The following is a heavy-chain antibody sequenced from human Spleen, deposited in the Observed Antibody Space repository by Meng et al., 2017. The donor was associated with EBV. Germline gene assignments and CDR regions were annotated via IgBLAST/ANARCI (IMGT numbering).Heavy chain of an antibody. V-gene: IGHV3-23*01. Sequence: EVQLLESGGALVEPGGSLRRSCAASGFTFSNYGMNCVRQAPGKGLEWVSSISSTGISTYFADSVKGRFTISRDNSKGTLYLQMDSLRVEDSGIFYCAKTSLRSCSGTSCQGYDSWGQGTRVTVAS. CDR2: ISSTGIST. J-gene: IGHJ4*02. CDR3: AKTSLRSCSGTSCQGYDS. D-gene: IGHD2-15*01. CDR1: GFTFSNYG.